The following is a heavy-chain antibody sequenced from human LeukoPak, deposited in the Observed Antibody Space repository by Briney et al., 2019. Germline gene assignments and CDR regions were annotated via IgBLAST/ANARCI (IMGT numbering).Heavy chain of an antibody. CDR1: GFTVNSNY. CDR3: ARDSYGVRGGLDY. CDR2: IYSGGIT. D-gene: IGHD5-18*01. J-gene: IGHJ4*02. Sequence: TGGSLRLSCAAPGFTVNSNYMSWVRQAPGKGLEWVSVIYSGGITYYADSVKGRFTISRDNSKNTLYLQMNSLRAEDTAVYYCARDSYGVRGGLDYWGQGTLVTVSS. V-gene: IGHV3-66*01.